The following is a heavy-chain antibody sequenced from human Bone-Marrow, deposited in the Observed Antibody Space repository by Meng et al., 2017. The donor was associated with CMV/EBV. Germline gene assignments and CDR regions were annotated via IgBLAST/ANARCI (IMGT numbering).Heavy chain of an antibody. CDR1: GGSISSSSYY. V-gene: IGHV4-39*01. Sequence: GSLRLSCTVSGGSISSSSYYWGWIRQPPGKGLEWIGSIYYSGSTYYNPSLKSRVTISVDTSKNQFSLKLSSVTAADTAVYYCARQTSGYCSSTSCYFGGSGIDYWGQGTRVTVSS. J-gene: IGHJ4*02. CDR3: ARQTSGYCSSTSCYFGGSGIDY. CDR2: IYYSGST. D-gene: IGHD2-2*01.